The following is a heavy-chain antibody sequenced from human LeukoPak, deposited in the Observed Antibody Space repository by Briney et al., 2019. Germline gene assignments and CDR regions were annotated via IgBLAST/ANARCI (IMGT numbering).Heavy chain of an antibody. D-gene: IGHD2-15*01. CDR3: ARVVVAATLYFDY. CDR1: GGSFSGYY. V-gene: IGHV4-34*01. Sequence: PSETLSLTCAVYGGSFSGYYWSWIRQPPGKGLEWIGEINHRGSTNYNPSLKSRVTISVDTSKNKFSLKLTSVTAADTAVYYCARVVVAATLYFDYWGQGILVTVSS. CDR2: INHRGST. J-gene: IGHJ4*02.